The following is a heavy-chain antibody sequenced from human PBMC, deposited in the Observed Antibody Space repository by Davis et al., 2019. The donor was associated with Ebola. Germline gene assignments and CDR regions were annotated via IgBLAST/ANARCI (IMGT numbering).Heavy chain of an antibody. J-gene: IGHJ6*02. CDR2: INSSGTTT. Sequence: GGSLRLSCAASGFTFSSYSMNWVRRAPGKGLEWLSYINSSGTTTYYADSVKGRFTISRDNAKNSLYLQMNSLRAEDTAIYYCARRGRMDVWGRGATVTVSS. D-gene: IGHD3-16*01. CDR3: ARRGRMDV. CDR1: GFTFSSYS. V-gene: IGHV3-48*04.